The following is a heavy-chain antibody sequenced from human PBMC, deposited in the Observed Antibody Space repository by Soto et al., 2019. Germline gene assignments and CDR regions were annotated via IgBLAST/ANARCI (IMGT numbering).Heavy chain of an antibody. D-gene: IGHD2-21*01. CDR2: INSDGTIS. CDR1: GFTFDTYW. J-gene: IGHJ6*02. V-gene: IGHV3-74*01. Sequence: HPGGSLRLSCAASGFTFDTYWMNWVRQAPGKGPEWLSGINSDGTISSYADSVKVRFTISRDNARNTLSLQMNSLRADDPAVYYCARLSGDHSAFFSYGMDAWGQGTTVTVSS. CDR3: ARLSGDHSAFFSYGMDA.